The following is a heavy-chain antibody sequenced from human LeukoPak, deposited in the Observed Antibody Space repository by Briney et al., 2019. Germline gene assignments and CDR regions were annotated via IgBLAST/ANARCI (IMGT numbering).Heavy chain of an antibody. J-gene: IGHJ4*02. V-gene: IGHV3-53*01. Sequence: GALGLSFGALGLPVRSKYKSLVRQGPGKGLEWVSSIYRDGSTYYADSVKGRFTISRDNSKNTVYLQMNSLRAEDTAVYYCARDQGLGHYFDSWGQGTLVTVSS. CDR3: ARDQGLGHYFDS. CDR2: IYRDGST. CDR1: GLPVRSKY. D-gene: IGHD3-10*01.